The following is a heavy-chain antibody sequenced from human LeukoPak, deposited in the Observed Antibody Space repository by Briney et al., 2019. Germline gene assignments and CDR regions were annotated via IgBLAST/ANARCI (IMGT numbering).Heavy chain of an antibody. V-gene: IGHV4-31*03. CDR2: IYYSGST. J-gene: IGHJ4*02. Sequence: SETLSLTCTVSGGSISSGDYYWSWIRQPPGKGLEWIGYIYYSGSTYYNPSLKSRVTISVDTSKNQFSLKLSSVTAADTAVYYCATHYSNYEVNLDYWGQGTLVTVSS. CDR3: ATHYSNYEVNLDY. D-gene: IGHD4-11*01. CDR1: GGSISSGDYY.